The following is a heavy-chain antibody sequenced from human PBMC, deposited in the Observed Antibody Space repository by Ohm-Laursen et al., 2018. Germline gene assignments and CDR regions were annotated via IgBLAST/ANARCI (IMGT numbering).Heavy chain of an antibody. Sequence: SSVKVSCKASGGTFSSYAISWVRQAPGQGLEWMGGIIPIFGTANYAQKLQGRVTITADESTSTAYMELSSLRSEDTAVYYCARFGHSGYDSPDYWGQGTLVTVSS. CDR2: IIPIFGTA. V-gene: IGHV1-69*01. CDR1: GGTFSSYA. D-gene: IGHD5-12*01. CDR3: ARFGHSGYDSPDY. J-gene: IGHJ4*02.